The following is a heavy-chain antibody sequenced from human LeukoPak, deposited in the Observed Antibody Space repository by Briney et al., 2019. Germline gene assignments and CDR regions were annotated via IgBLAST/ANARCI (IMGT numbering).Heavy chain of an antibody. CDR3: ARGPPSHYFWSGSRGFDP. Sequence: PSETLSLTCAVYGGSFSGDYCSWIRQPPGKVLEWIGEINHSGSTNYNPSLKGRVTISVDTPKNQSSLKLSSVSAADTAVYYCARGPPSHYFWSGSRGFDPWGQGTLVTVSS. CDR2: INHSGST. V-gene: IGHV4-34*01. D-gene: IGHD3-3*01. J-gene: IGHJ5*02. CDR1: GGSFSGDY.